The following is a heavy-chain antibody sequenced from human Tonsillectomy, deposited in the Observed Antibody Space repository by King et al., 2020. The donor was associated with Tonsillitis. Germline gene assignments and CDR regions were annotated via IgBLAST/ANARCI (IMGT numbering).Heavy chain of an antibody. J-gene: IGHJ6*02. CDR3: ARVGGGNYYYYYGMGV. V-gene: IGHV3-30-3*01. CDR2: IAYDGSDK. D-gene: IGHD4-23*01. Sequence: GGGGGEAGRSRRGAGAASGFTVSSYAMHWVRQAPGKGLEWVAVIAYDGSDKYDADSVKGRFTISRDNSKNTLYLQMNSLRAEDTTVYYCARVGGGNYYYYYGMGVWGHGTTVTVSS. CDR1: GFTVSSYA.